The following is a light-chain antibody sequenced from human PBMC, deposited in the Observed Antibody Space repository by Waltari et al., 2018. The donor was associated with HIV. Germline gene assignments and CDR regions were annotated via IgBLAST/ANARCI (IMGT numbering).Light chain of an antibody. V-gene: IGLV1-40*01. CDR1: NSNTGAGSD. CDR2: ADS. CDR3: QSYDSSLSAWV. J-gene: IGLJ3*02. Sequence: QSVLTQPPSVSGAPGQRVTIPCTGSNSNTGAGSDVHWYQQLPGTTPKLLIYADSNRPSGGPDRFSGSKSGTSASLAITGLQAEDEADYYCQSYDSSLSAWVFGGGTKLTVL.